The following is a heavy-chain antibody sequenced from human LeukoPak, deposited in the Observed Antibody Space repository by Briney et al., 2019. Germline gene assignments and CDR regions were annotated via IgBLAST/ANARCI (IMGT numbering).Heavy chain of an antibody. CDR2: IIPIFGTA. J-gene: IGHJ5*02. Sequence: SVKVSCKASGGTFSSYAISWVRQAPGQGLEWMGGIIPIFGTANYAQKFQGRVTITADKSTSTDYMELSSLRSDDTAVYFCARDTSEGDYAWWFDPWGQGTLVTVAS. D-gene: IGHD3-16*01. CDR1: GGTFSSYA. V-gene: IGHV1-69*06. CDR3: ARDTSEGDYAWWFDP.